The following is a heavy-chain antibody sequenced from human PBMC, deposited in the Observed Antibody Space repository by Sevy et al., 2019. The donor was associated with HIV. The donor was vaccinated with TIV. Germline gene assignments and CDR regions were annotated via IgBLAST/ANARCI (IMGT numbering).Heavy chain of an antibody. CDR3: ASPTPGQHLYVNGDDAFDI. Sequence: ASVKVSCKASGGTFSSYAFSWVRQAPGQGLEWMGRIIPFLGTLQYSQHFQGRVTITADESTRTAYMELSSLGSEDTAIYYCASPTPGQHLYVNGDDAFDIWGQGTMVTVSS. V-gene: IGHV1-69*13. J-gene: IGHJ3*02. D-gene: IGHD3-10*02. CDR1: GGTFSSYA. CDR2: IIPFLGTL.